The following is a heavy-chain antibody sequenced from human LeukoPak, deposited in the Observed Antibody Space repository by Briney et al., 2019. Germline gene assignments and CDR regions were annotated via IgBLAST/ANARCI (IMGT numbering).Heavy chain of an antibody. J-gene: IGHJ4*02. Sequence: GGSLRLSCAASGFTFSSYWMHWVRQAPGKGLVWVSRINSDGSSTSYADSVKGRFTISRDNAKDTLYLQMNSLRAEDTAVYYCTGHHQAYSRTYWGQGTLVTVSS. V-gene: IGHV3-74*01. D-gene: IGHD6-13*01. CDR3: TGHHQAYSRTY. CDR1: GFTFSSYW. CDR2: INSDGSST.